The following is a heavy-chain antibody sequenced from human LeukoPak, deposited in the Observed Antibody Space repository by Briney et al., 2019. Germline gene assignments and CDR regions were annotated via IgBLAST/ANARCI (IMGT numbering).Heavy chain of an antibody. CDR3: ARGSLDQAMVSDVFDI. V-gene: IGHV1-3*01. J-gene: IGHJ3*02. Sequence: ASVKVSCKASGYTFTSYAMHWVRQAPGQRLEWMGWINAGNGNTKYSQKFQGRVTITRDTSASTAYIERSSLRSEDTAVYYWARGSLDQAMVSDVFDIWGQGTMVTVSS. CDR2: INAGNGNT. D-gene: IGHD5-18*01. CDR1: GYTFTSYA.